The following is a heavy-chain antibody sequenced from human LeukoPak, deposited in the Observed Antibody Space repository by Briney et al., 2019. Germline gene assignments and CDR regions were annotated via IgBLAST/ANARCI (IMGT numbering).Heavy chain of an antibody. V-gene: IGHV4-59*08. CDR1: GGSISSYY. J-gene: IGHJ4*02. CDR2: IYYSGST. Sequence: SETLSLTCTVSGGSISSYYWSWIRQPPGKGLEWIGHIYYSGSTNYNPSLKSRVTISVDTSKNQFSLKLSSVTAADTAVYYCARTYSSGLDYWGQGTLVTVSS. D-gene: IGHD6-19*01. CDR3: ARTYSSGLDY.